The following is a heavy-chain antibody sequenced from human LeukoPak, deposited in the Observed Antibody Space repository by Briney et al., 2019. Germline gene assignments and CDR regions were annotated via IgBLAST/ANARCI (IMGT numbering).Heavy chain of an antibody. CDR3: ARGLTTPDAFDI. CDR1: GYTFTSYD. Sequence: ASVKVSCKASGYTFTSYDINWVRQATGQGLEWMGWMNPNSGNTGYAQKLQGRVTMTTDTSTSTAYMELRSLRSDDTAVYYCARGLTTPDAFDIWGQGTMVTVSS. CDR2: MNPNSGNT. V-gene: IGHV1-8*02. J-gene: IGHJ3*02. D-gene: IGHD3-3*01.